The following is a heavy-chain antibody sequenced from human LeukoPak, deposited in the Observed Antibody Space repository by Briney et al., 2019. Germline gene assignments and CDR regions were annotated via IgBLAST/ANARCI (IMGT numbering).Heavy chain of an antibody. J-gene: IGHJ4*02. CDR2: ISYDGSNK. V-gene: IGHV3-30*18. D-gene: IGHD2-21*02. CDR3: ANPYCGGDCYYFDY. CDR1: GFTFSSYG. Sequence: GGSLRLSCAASGFTFSSYGMHWVRQAPGKGLEWVAVISYDGSNKYYADSVKGRFTISRDNSKNTLYLQMNSLRAEDTAAYYCANPYCGGDCYYFDYWGQGTLVTVSS.